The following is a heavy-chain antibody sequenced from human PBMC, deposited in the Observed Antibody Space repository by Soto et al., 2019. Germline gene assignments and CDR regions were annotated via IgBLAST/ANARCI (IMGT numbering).Heavy chain of an antibody. CDR3: ATHPSPYSSREYYYYGMDV. J-gene: IGHJ6*02. V-gene: IGHV5-10-1*01. CDR1: GDSFTSYW. CDR2: IDPSDSYT. Sequence: PGESLKISCKGSGDSFTSYWISWVRQMPGKGLEWMGRIDPSDSYTNYSPSFQGHVTISADKSISTAYLQWSSLKASDTAMYYCATHPSPYSSREYYYYGMDVWGQGTTVTVSS. D-gene: IGHD6-13*01.